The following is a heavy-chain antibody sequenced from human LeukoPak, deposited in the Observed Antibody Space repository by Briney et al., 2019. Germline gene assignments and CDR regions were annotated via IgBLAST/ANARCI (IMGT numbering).Heavy chain of an antibody. CDR3: ARGLPRIAAAGTRSWFDP. J-gene: IGHJ5*02. V-gene: IGHV1-2*02. CDR1: GYTFTGYY. CDR2: INPNSGGT. Sequence: ASVKVSCKASGYTFTGYYMHWVRQAPGQGLEWMGWINPNSGGTNYAQKFQGRVTMTRDTSISTAYIELSRLRSDDTAVYYCARGLPRIAAAGTRSWFDPWGQGTLVTVSS. D-gene: IGHD6-13*01.